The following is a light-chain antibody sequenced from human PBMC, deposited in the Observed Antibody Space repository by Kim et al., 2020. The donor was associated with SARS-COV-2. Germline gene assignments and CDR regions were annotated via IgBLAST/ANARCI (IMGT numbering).Light chain of an antibody. J-gene: IGLJ2*01. CDR2: GKN. V-gene: IGLV3-19*01. Sequence: SSELTQDPAVSVALGQTVRITCQGDSLRSYYATWYQQKPGQAPILVIYGKNNRPSGIPDRFSGSSSGNTASLTITGTQACDEAYYYCNSRDSNDNVVFGG. CDR3: NSRDSNDNVV. CDR1: SLRSYY.